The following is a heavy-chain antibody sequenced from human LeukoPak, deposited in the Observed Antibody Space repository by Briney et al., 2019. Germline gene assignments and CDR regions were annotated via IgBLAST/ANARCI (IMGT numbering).Heavy chain of an antibody. Sequence: GGSLRLSCAASGFTFSGYAMNWVRQVPGKGLEWVSSISGSGDKRYYADSVKGRFTISRDNSKNTLYLQMNSLRAEDTAVYYCAKPARTDYADYWGQGTQVTVSS. CDR3: AKPARTDYADY. V-gene: IGHV3-23*01. D-gene: IGHD1-14*01. J-gene: IGHJ4*02. CDR2: ISGSGDKR. CDR1: GFTFSGYA.